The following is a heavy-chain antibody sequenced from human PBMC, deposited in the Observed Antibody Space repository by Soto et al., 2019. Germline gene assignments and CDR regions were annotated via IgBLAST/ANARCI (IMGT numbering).Heavy chain of an antibody. Sequence: GGSLRLSCAASGFTFSNAWMSWVRQAPGKXLEWVGRIKSKTDGGTTDYAAPVKGRFTISRDDSKNTLYLQMNSLRTEDTAVYYCTTVSRGAYYYYGMDVWGQGTTVTVSS. CDR2: IKSKTDGGTT. D-gene: IGHD3-10*01. CDR3: TTVSRGAYYYYGMDV. V-gene: IGHV3-15*01. CDR1: GFTFSNAW. J-gene: IGHJ6*02.